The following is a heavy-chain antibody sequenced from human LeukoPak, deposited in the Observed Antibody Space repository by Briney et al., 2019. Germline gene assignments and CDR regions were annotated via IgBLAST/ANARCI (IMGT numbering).Heavy chain of an antibody. CDR3: ARDGSGSAIVVVPAAMGGWFDP. Sequence: SETLSLTCTVSGGSISSYYSSWIRQPAGKGLEWIGRIYTSGSTNYNPSLKSRVTMSVDTSKNQFSLKLSSVTAADTAVYYCARDGSGSAIVVVPAAMGGWFDPWGQGTLVTVSS. V-gene: IGHV4-4*07. J-gene: IGHJ5*02. CDR2: IYTSGST. D-gene: IGHD2-2*01. CDR1: GGSISSYY.